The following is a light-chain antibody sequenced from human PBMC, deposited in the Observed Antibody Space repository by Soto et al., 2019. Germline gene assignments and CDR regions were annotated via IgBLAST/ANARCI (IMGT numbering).Light chain of an antibody. CDR3: QQYNDRPPIT. CDR1: QRINNF. CDR2: GAS. Sequence: IQMTQSPASLAGCVGDRVTLTYPPSQRINNFLNWYQQKPGKAPTVLIYGASSLQSGVPLRFSGSGSGSEFTLTISGLQSEDFAVYYCQQYNDRPPITFGQGTRLEIK. V-gene: IGKV1-39*01. J-gene: IGKJ5*01.